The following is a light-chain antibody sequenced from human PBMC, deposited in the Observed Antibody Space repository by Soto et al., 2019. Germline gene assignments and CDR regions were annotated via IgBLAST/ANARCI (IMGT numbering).Light chain of an antibody. CDR1: HYVYSN. V-gene: IGKV3-15*01. CDR2: RAS. J-gene: IGKJ1*01. CDR3: QQYQNLWT. Sequence: IVMTHSPATLSVSPWERATLSCTASHYVYSNVAWFQQRPGQAPRLLIYRASARATGTPARFSGSGSGTEFTLTITSLQSEDFALYYCQQYQNLWTFGQGTKVDIK.